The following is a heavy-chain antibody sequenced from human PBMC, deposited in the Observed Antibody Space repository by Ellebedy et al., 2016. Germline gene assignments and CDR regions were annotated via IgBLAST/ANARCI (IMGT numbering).Heavy chain of an antibody. Sequence: ASVKVSCKASGYTFTGYYMHWVRQAPGQGLEWMGWISPNSGGTNYAQKFQGRVTMTRDTSISTAYMELSRLRSDDTAVYYCASSQYSSGWVDYWGQGTLVTVSS. J-gene: IGHJ4*02. CDR1: GYTFTGYY. V-gene: IGHV1-2*02. D-gene: IGHD6-19*01. CDR2: ISPNSGGT. CDR3: ASSQYSSGWVDY.